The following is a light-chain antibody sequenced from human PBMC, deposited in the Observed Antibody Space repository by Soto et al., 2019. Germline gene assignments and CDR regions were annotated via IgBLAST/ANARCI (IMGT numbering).Light chain of an antibody. CDR2: AAS. J-gene: IGKJ1*01. V-gene: IGKV1-9*01. Sequence: DIQLTQSPSFLSASVGDRVTITCRASQGFNSYVAWYQQKPGKAPKLLIYAASTLQSGVSSRFSGSGSGTVFTLTISSLQPEDFATYYCQHYNSYGTFGQGTKADI. CDR3: QHYNSYGT. CDR1: QGFNSY.